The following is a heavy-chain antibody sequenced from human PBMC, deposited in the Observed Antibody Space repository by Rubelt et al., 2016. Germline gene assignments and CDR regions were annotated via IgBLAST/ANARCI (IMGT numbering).Heavy chain of an antibody. J-gene: IGHJ3*02. Sequence: GSTYYADSVKGRFTISRDNSKNTLYLQMNSLRAEDTAVYYCAREGRTTGAFDIWGQGTMVTVSS. V-gene: IGHV3-66*03. CDR3: AREGRTTGAFDI. D-gene: IGHD1-1*01. CDR2: GST.